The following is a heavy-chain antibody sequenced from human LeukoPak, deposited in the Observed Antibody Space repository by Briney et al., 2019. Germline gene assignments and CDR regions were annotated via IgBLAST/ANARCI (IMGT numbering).Heavy chain of an antibody. CDR1: GFTFSSYW. V-gene: IGHV3-7*01. J-gene: IGHJ4*02. CDR3: ARDVWTGVAVSDY. CDR2: IKEDGSIQ. D-gene: IGHD6-19*01. Sequence: GSLRLSCVASGFTFSSYWMTWVRQAPGKGLEWLANIKEDGSIQYYLDSVRGRFTISRDNAKTSVYLQLNNLRADDTAVYYCARDVWTGVAVSDYWGQGTLVTVSS.